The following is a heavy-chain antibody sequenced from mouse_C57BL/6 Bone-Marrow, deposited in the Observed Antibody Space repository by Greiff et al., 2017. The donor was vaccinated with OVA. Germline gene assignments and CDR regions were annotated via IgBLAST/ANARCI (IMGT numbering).Heavy chain of an antibody. CDR3: ASGNYFDY. V-gene: IGHV1-49*01. Sequence: LQQSGAELVRPGSSVKLSCKDSYFAFMASAMNWVKQRPGHGLEWIGSFTMYSDATEYSVNFKGKATLTANTSSKAGYMKLSRLTSEDSAVYCCASGNYFDYWDQGTRVTVSA. J-gene: IGHJ3*01. CDR2: FTMYSDAT. D-gene: IGHD2-1*01. CDR1: YFAFMASA.